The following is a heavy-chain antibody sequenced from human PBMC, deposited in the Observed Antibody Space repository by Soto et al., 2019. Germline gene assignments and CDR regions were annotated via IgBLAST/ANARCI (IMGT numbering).Heavy chain of an antibody. Sequence: PSETLSLTCTVSGGSISSGGYYWSWIRQHPGKGLEWIGYIYYSGSTYYNPSLKSRVTISVDTSKNQFSLKLSSVTAADTAVYYCARGVGPMIVVVPPYFDYWGQGTLVTVSS. J-gene: IGHJ4*02. V-gene: IGHV4-31*03. CDR3: ARGVGPMIVVVPPYFDY. D-gene: IGHD3-22*01. CDR2: IYYSGST. CDR1: GGSISSGGYY.